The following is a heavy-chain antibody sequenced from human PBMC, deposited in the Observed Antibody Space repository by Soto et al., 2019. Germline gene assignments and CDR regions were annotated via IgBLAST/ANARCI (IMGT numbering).Heavy chain of an antibody. D-gene: IGHD5-12*01. CDR1: GYTFTRSG. CDR3: AREGVAPYFYYGMDV. CDR2: ISTYNGDT. Sequence: ASVKVSCKASGYTFTRSGISWVRQAPGQGLEWMGWISTYNGDTNYAQTFQGRVTMTTDTSTSTVHMEVRSLRSDDTAVYYCAREGVAPYFYYGMDVWGQGTTVTVSS. J-gene: IGHJ6*02. V-gene: IGHV1-18*01.